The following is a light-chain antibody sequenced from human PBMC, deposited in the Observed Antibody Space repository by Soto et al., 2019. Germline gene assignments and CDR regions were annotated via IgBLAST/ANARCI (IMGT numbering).Light chain of an antibody. Sequence: QSVLTQPPSVSGAPGQRVTISCTGSNSNIGAGYDVHWYQQLPGTAPKLLIYGNGNRPSGVPDRFSGSKSGASASLAISGLQAEDETDYYCQSYDNNRSGWVCGGGTQLTVL. V-gene: IGLV1-40*01. J-gene: IGLJ3*02. CDR1: NSNIGAGYD. CDR3: QSYDNNRSGWV. CDR2: GNG.